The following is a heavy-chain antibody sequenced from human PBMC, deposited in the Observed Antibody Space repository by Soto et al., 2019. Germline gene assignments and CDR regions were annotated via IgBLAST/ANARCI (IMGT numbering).Heavy chain of an antibody. CDR3: ARIRGYWYGLDV. CDR2: ITGTGGNT. CDR1: GFTLSTYG. V-gene: IGHV3-23*01. Sequence: EVQLLESGGGLAQPGGSLRLSCAASGFTLSTYGMTWVRQAPGKGLEWVSAITGTGGNTYYVDSVKGRFTSSRDNSKNMLYLQMNSLRVEDTAVYYCARIRGYWYGLDVWGQGTTVTVSS. J-gene: IGHJ6*02.